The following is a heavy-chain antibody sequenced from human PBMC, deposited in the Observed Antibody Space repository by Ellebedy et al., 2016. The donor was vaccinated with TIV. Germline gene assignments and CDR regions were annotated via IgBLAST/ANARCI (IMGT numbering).Heavy chain of an antibody. CDR3: ARGPAF. J-gene: IGHJ4*02. CDR1: GYTFTTFP. V-gene: IGHV7-4-1*02. Sequence: AASVKVSCKASGYTFTTFPMNWVRQPPGQSLEWMGWILTKTGNPTYAQGFTGRFVFSLDTSVSTAYLEISSLKAEDTAVYYRARGPAFWGQGTLVTVSS. CDR2: ILTKTGNP.